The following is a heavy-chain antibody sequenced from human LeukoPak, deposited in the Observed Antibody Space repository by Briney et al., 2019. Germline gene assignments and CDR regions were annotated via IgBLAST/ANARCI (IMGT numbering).Heavy chain of an antibody. J-gene: IGHJ3*02. CDR2: INPNSGGT. Sequence: ASVKVSCKASGYTFTGYYMHWVRQAPGQGLEWMGWINPNSGGTNYAQKFQGRVTMTRDTSISTAYMELSRLRSDDTAVYYCARVAGSDILAGYSDSSDAFDILGQGTMVTVSS. CDR1: GYTFTGYY. CDR3: ARVAGSDILAGYSDSSDAFDI. D-gene: IGHD3-9*01. V-gene: IGHV1-2*02.